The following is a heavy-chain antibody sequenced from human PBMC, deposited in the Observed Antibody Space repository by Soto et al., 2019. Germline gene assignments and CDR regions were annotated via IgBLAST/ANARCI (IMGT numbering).Heavy chain of an antibody. CDR2: IDWDDDK. CDR3: ARTRGYSGYDLDY. Sequence: SGPKLVNPTQTLTLTFTFSAFSLSTSGMCVSWIRQPPGKALEWLARIDWDDDKYYSTSLKTRLTISKDTSNNQVVLTMTNMDPVDTATYYCARTRGYSGYDLDYWGQGTLVTVSS. V-gene: IGHV2-70*11. J-gene: IGHJ4*02. CDR1: AFSLSTSGMC. D-gene: IGHD5-12*01.